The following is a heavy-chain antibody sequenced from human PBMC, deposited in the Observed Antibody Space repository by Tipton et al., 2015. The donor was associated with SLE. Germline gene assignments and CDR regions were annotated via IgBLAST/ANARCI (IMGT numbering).Heavy chain of an antibody. CDR3: ARVQRGPRSFDL. V-gene: IGHV4-4*07. D-gene: IGHD1-1*01. CDR2: IYTSGST. J-gene: IGHJ2*01. Sequence: TLSLTCTVSGGSISSYYWSWIRQPAGKGLEWIGRIYTSGSTNFNPSLKSRVAISADTSKRQFSLKLSSVSAADTAVYYCARVQRGPRSFDLWGRGTLVTVSS. CDR1: GGSISSYY.